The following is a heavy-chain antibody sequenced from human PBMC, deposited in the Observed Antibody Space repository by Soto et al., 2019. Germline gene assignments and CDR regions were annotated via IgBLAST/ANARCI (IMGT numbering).Heavy chain of an antibody. J-gene: IGHJ5*02. CDR2: IFPSGST. CDR3: ARGGSGDHWLGP. CDR1: GGSISSGGFY. Sequence: QVELQESGPGLVKPSQTLSLTCTVSGGSISSGGFYWSWIRQLPEKGLEWIAYIFPSGSTSYNPSLRSRVSRSADTSKNQLSPSLTSVTVADTAVYYCARGGSGDHWLGPWGQGIRVTVSS. V-gene: IGHV4-31*03.